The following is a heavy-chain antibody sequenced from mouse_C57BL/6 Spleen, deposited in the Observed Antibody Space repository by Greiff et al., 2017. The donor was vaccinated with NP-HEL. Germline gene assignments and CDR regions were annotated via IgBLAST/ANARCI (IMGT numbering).Heavy chain of an antibody. V-gene: IGHV5-12*01. CDR1: GFTFSDYY. J-gene: IGHJ2*01. CDR3: ARRYGYYVFDY. CDR2: ISNGGGST. Sequence: EVKLEESGGGLVQPGGSLKLSCAASGFTFSDYYMYWVSQTPGKRLEWVAYISNGGGSTYYPDTVKGRFTISRDNAKNTLYLKMSPVESEDTAMYYCARRYGYYVFDYWGQGPTLTVSS. D-gene: IGHD2-3*01.